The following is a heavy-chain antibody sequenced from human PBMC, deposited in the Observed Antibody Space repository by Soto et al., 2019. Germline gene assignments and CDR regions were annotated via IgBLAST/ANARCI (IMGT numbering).Heavy chain of an antibody. CDR3: ARDGVVVSRTTVRHGDRDI. Sequence: QVQLVQSGAEVKKPGSSVKVSCKASGGSFSTYGISWVRQAPGQGLEWMGGFIPVFTTAKYAQKFQGRVSITAVESTGTAYMELSSLRSEDTAVYCCARDGVVVSRTTVRHGDRDIWGQGTVVTVSS. CDR1: GGSFSTYG. J-gene: IGHJ3*02. D-gene: IGHD4-17*01. V-gene: IGHV1-69*01. CDR2: FIPVFTTA.